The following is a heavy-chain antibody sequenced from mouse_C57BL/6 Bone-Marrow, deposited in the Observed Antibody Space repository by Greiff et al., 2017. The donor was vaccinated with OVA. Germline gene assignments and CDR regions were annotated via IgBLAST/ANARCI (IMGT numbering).Heavy chain of an antibody. CDR3: ARCDYGRFAY. CDR1: GYTFTSYG. D-gene: IGHD2-4*01. Sequence: VQVVESGAELARPGASVKLSCKASGYTFTSYGISWVKQRTGQGLEWIGEIYPRSGNTYYNEKFKGKATLTADKSSSTAYMELRSLTSEDSAVYFCARCDYGRFAYWGQGTLVTVSA. CDR2: IYPRSGNT. V-gene: IGHV1-81*01. J-gene: IGHJ3*01.